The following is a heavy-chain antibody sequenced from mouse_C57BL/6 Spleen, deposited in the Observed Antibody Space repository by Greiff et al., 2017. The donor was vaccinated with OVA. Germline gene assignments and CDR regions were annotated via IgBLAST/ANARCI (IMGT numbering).Heavy chain of an antibody. CDR1: GYSITSGYY. D-gene: IGHD1-1*01. CDR3: AREFITTVVEAMDY. Sequence: DVKLQESGPGLVKPSQSLSLTCSVTGYSITSGYYWNWIRQFPGNKLEGMGYISYDGSNNYNPSLKNRISIPRDTSKNQFFLKLNSVTTEDTATYYCAREFITTVVEAMDYWGQGTSVTVSS. CDR2: ISYDGSN. V-gene: IGHV3-6*01. J-gene: IGHJ4*01.